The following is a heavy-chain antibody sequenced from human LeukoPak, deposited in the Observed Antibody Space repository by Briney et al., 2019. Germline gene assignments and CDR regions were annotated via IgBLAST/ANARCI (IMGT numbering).Heavy chain of an antibody. CDR2: IYYSGST. CDR1: GVSVSSDTYY. V-gene: IGHV4-61*01. CDR3: ARRTPNCCGGTCYSWYFDY. J-gene: IGHJ4*02. Sequence: PSETLSLTCTVSGVSVSSDTYYWSWIRQPPGKGLEWIGYIYYSGSTNYNPSLRSRVTISVDTSKNQFSLKLSSVTAADTAVYYCARRTPNCCGGTCYSWYFDYWGQGSLVTVSS. D-gene: IGHD2-15*01.